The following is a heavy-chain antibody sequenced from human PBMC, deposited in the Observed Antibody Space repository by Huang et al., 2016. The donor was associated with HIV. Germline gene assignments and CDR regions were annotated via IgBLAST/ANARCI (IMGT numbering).Heavy chain of an antibody. Sequence: QVQLQESGPGLVKPSQTLSLTCTVSGGSISSGGYYWSWIRQPPGKGLEWIGYIDDSGGNYHNPSLKSRVTISVDPSKNQFSLKLSSVTAADTAVYYCARDTDGGRTFDIWGQGTMVTVSS. CDR2: IDDSGGN. V-gene: IGHV4-30-4*08. J-gene: IGHJ3*02. CDR3: ARDTDGGRTFDI. CDR1: GGSISSGGYY. D-gene: IGHD2-2*02.